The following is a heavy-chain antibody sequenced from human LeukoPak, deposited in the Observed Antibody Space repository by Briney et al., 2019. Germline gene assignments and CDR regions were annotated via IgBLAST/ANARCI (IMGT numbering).Heavy chain of an antibody. CDR1: GFTFSSYG. V-gene: IGHV3-30*03. J-gene: IGHJ5*02. CDR2: ISYDGSNK. Sequence: PGGSLRLSCAASGFTFSSYGMHWVRQAPGKGLEWVAVISYDGSNKYYADSVKGRFTISRDNSKNTLYLQMNSLRAEDTAVYYCARGCSGGSCYEPKFDPWGQGTLVTVSS. D-gene: IGHD2-15*01. CDR3: ARGCSGGSCYEPKFDP.